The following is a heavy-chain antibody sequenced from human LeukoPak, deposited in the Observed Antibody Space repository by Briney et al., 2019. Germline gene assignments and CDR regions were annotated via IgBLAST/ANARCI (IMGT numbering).Heavy chain of an antibody. V-gene: IGHV3-21*01. CDR3: ARDRTTFRYFDY. D-gene: IGHD1-1*01. CDR2: ISSSSSYI. Sequence: GGSLRLSCAASGFTYSSYSMNWVRQDPGKGLEWVSSISSSSSYIYYADSVKGRFTISRDNAKNSLYLQMNSLRAEDTAVYYCARDRTTFRYFDYWGQGTLVTVSS. J-gene: IGHJ4*02. CDR1: GFTYSSYS.